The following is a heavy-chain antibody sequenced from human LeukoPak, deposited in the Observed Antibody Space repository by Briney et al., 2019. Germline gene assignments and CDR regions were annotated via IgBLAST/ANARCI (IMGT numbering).Heavy chain of an antibody. CDR3: AKIRQWLRVHFDY. V-gene: IGHV3-23*01. CDR1: GFTFSSYA. Sequence: PGGSLRLXCAASGFTFSSYAMSWVRQAPGKGLEWVSAISGSGGSTYYADSVKGRFTISRDNSKNTLYLQMNSLRAEDTAVYYCAKIRQWLRVHFDYWGQGTLVTVSS. CDR2: ISGSGGST. J-gene: IGHJ4*02. D-gene: IGHD6-19*01.